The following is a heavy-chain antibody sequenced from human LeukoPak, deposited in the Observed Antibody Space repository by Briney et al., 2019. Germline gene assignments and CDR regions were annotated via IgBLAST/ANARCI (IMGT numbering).Heavy chain of an antibody. V-gene: IGHV3-30*18. CDR2: ISYDGSNK. J-gene: IGHJ4*02. CDR3: AKIPVPASSSWYDY. CDR1: GFTFSSYG. Sequence: GGSLRLSCAASGFTFSSYGMHWVRQAPGKGLEWVAVISYDGSNKYYADSVKGRITISRDNSKNTLYLQMNSLRAEDTAVYYCAKIPVPASSSWYDYWGQGTLVTVSS. D-gene: IGHD6-13*01.